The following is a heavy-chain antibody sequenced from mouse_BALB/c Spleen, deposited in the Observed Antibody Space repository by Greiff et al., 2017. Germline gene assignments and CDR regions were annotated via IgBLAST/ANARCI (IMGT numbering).Heavy chain of an antibody. CDR2: ISSGGST. CDR3: ARDGLLRAMDY. CDR1: GFTFSSYA. J-gene: IGHJ4*01. V-gene: IGHV5-6-5*01. D-gene: IGHD2-3*01. Sequence: EVQRVESGGGLVKPGGSLKLSCAASGFTFSSYAMSWVRQTPEKRLEWVASISSGGSTYYPDSVKGRFTISRDNARNILYLQMSSLRSEDTAMYYCARDGLLRAMDYWGQGTSVTVSS.